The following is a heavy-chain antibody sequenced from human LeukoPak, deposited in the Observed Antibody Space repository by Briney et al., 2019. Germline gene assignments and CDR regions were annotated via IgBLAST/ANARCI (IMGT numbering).Heavy chain of an antibody. D-gene: IGHD6-19*01. Sequence: SETLSFTCTVSGGSISSSSYYWGWIRQPPGKGLEWIGSIYYSGSTYYNPSLKSRFTISVDTSKNQFSLKLSSVTAADTAVYYCARQVAVNDAFDIWGQGTMVTVSS. CDR3: ARQVAVNDAFDI. CDR1: GGSISSSSYY. J-gene: IGHJ3*02. V-gene: IGHV4-39*01. CDR2: IYYSGST.